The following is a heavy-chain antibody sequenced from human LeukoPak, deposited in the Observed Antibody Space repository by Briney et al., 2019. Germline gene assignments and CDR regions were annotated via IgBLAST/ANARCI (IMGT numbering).Heavy chain of an antibody. V-gene: IGHV3-23*01. CDR2: ISGSGGST. D-gene: IGHD2-21*02. CDR1: GFIFSTYG. Sequence: GGSLRLSCAASGFIFSTYGMTWFRQAPGKGLEWVSGISGSGGSTYYADSVKGRLTISRGNSKSTLYLEMNSLRAEDTAVYYCAKDGDQVMVTKLDCWGQGTLVTVSS. CDR3: AKDGDQVMVTKLDC. J-gene: IGHJ4*02.